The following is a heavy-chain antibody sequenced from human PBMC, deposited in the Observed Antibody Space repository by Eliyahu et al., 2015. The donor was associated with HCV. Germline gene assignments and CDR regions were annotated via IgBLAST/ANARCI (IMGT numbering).Heavy chain of an antibody. Sequence: EVQLVESGGGLVQPGGSLRLSCAASGFTFSSYWMSWVRQAPGKGLEWVANIKQDGSEKYYVDSVKGRFTISRDNAKNSLYLQMNSLRAEDTAVYYCARDRHIVVVPAEDYWGQGTLVTVSS. V-gene: IGHV3-7*04. CDR2: IKQDGSEK. D-gene: IGHD2-2*01. CDR3: ARDRHIVVVPAEDY. CDR1: GFTFSSYW. J-gene: IGHJ4*02.